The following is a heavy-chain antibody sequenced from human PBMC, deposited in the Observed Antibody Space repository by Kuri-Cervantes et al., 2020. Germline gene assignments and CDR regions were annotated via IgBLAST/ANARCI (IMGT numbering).Heavy chain of an antibody. CDR3: ATALRFLERLLWD. CDR2: ISAYNGNT. V-gene: IGHV1-18*01. J-gene: IGHJ4*02. D-gene: IGHD3-3*01. CDR1: GYTFTSYG. Sequence: ASVKVSCKASGYTFTSYGISWVRQAPGQGLEWMGWISAYNGNTNYAQKLQGRVTMTTDTSTNTAYMELRSLRSDDTAVYYCATALRFLERLLWDWGQGTLVTVSS.